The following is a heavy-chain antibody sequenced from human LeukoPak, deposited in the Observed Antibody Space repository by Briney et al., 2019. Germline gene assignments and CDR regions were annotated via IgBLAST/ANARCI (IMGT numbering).Heavy chain of an antibody. Sequence: PSETLSLTCTVSGGSISSHYYWIWIRQPPGKGPEWIGSIYYSGSTYYNPSLKSRVTMSVDTSKNQFSLKLTSVTAADTAVYYCAIQTASRPYYFDYWGQGTLVTVSS. CDR1: GGSISSHYY. D-gene: IGHD6-6*01. J-gene: IGHJ4*02. CDR2: IYYSGST. V-gene: IGHV4-39*07. CDR3: AIQTASRPYYFDY.